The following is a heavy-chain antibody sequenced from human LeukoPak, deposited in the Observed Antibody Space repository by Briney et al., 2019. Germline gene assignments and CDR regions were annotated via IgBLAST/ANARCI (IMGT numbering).Heavy chain of an antibody. CDR3: ARDWSTTSHYYMDV. CDR2: IYHRDST. D-gene: IGHD2-2*01. CDR1: GYSISGGYY. J-gene: IGHJ6*03. V-gene: IGHV4-38-2*02. Sequence: SETLSLTCNVSGYSISGGYYWGWIRQPPGEGLEWIGIIYHRDSTYYNPSLKSRITILVDTSKNQFSLKLSSVTAADTAVYYCARDWSTTSHYYMDVWGKGPRSPSP.